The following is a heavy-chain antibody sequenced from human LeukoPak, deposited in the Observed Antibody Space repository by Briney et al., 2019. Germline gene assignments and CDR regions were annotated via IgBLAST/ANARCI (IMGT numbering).Heavy chain of an antibody. V-gene: IGHV4-39*07. CDR3: ARSTGARGYFDN. Sequence: PSETLSLTCTVSGGSISSSSYYWGWIRQPPGKGLEWIGNVYYSGTTYDNPSLKSRVPISIDTSKNQFSLKVSSVTAADTAVYYCARSTGARGYFDNWGQGTL. CDR1: GGSISSSSYY. CDR2: VYYSGTT. J-gene: IGHJ4*02. D-gene: IGHD1-14*01.